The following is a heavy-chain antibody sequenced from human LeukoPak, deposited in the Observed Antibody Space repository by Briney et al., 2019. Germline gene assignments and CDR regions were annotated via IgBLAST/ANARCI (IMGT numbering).Heavy chain of an antibody. V-gene: IGHV4-30-4*08. J-gene: IGHJ5*02. Sequence: SETLSLTCTVSGGSISSGDYYWSWIRQPPGKGLEWVGYIYYSGSTYYNPSLKSRVTISVDTSKNQFSLKLSSVTAADTAVYYCARDGAALGIPNWFDPWGQGTLVTVSS. D-gene: IGHD7-27*01. CDR2: IYYSGST. CDR3: ARDGAALGIPNWFDP. CDR1: GGSISSGDYY.